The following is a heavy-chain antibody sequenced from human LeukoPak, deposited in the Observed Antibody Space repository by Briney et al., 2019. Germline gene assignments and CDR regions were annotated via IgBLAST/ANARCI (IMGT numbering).Heavy chain of an antibody. CDR3: ARDYILTLETENGDGFAI. J-gene: IGHJ3*02. D-gene: IGHD3-9*01. Sequence: GASVKVSCKASGYTFRQYSMSWVRLAPGKGLEWMGWLSPSHTTRVYAQQFQGRVTMTADTNTNTVSMELRSLTSDDTAVYFCARDYILTLETENGDGFAIWGQGTVVSVSS. CDR2: LSPSHTTR. V-gene: IGHV1-18*01. CDR1: GYTFRQYS.